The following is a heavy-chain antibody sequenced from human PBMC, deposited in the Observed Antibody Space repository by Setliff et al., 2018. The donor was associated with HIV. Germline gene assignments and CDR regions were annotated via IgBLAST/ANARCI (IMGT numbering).Heavy chain of an antibody. V-gene: IGHV3-66*02. CDR3: ARGPVGLYYFDY. CDR2: IYTAGST. D-gene: IGHD3-22*01. J-gene: IGHJ4*02. CDR1: GFTVSSNY. Sequence: PGGSLRLSCAASGFTVSSNYMSWVRQAPGKGLDWVSIIYTAGSTDYVDSVKGRFTITRDNAENTLYLQMNSLRPEDTAVYYCARGPVGLYYFDYWGQGTLVTVSS.